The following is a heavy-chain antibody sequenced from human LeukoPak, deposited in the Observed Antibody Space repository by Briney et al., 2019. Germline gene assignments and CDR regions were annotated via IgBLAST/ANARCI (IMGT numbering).Heavy chain of an antibody. CDR1: GYSIAHGFF. CDR2: LYHSETT. CDR3: ARVEVPRDINDWYFDL. V-gene: IGHV4-38-2*02. J-gene: IGHJ2*01. Sequence: SETLSLTCTVSGYSIAHGFFWAWIRQPPGGGLEWIGSLYHSETTYYNTSLKSRISTSVDTSKNQFSLKLRLVTAADTAVYYCARVEVPRDINDWYFDLWGRGTLVTVSS. D-gene: IGHD2-15*01.